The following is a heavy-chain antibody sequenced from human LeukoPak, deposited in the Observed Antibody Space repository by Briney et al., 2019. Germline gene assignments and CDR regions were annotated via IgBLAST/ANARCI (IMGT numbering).Heavy chain of an antibody. Sequence: SETLSLTCTVSAYSISSGYYWGWIRQPPGKGLEWIGSLSHSGSTFYNPSLRSRATISVDTSKNHFSLRLTSWTAADTPVYYSPSQPASGLFILPGGQGTLVPVSS. CDR2: LSHSGST. D-gene: IGHD3/OR15-3a*01. V-gene: IGHV4-38-2*02. CDR1: AYSISSGYY. CDR3: PSQPASGLFILP. J-gene: IGHJ4*02.